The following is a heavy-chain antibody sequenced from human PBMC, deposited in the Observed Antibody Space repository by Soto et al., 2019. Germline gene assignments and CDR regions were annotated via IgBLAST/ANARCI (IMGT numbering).Heavy chain of an antibody. CDR3: ARVCCSSASCYRGWFDP. D-gene: IGHD2-2*01. J-gene: IGHJ5*02. Sequence: QVQLVQSGAEVKKPGSSVKVSCKASGGTFSSYAISWVRQAPGQGLEWMGGIIPIFGTANYAQKFQGRVTITADDSTSTAYMVLSSLRSEDAAVYYCARVCCSSASCYRGWFDPWGQGTLVTVSS. V-gene: IGHV1-69*01. CDR2: IIPIFGTA. CDR1: GGTFSSYA.